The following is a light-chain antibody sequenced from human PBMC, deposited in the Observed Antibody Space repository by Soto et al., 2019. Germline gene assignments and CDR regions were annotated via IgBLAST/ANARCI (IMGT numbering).Light chain of an antibody. V-gene: IGKV3-11*01. CDR1: QSVSIY. Sequence: MRQSPGTLSVYPEERATLSCRASQSVSIYLAWYQQKPGQAPRLLIYGGSTRATGIPGRFSGSGSGTDFTLTISSLEPEDFAVYYCQQRSNWPLTFGGGTKVDI. CDR2: GGS. CDR3: QQRSNWPLT. J-gene: IGKJ4*01.